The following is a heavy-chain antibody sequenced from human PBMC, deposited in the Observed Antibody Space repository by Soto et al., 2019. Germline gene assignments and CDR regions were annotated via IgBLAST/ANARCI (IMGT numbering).Heavy chain of an antibody. CDR1: GFTFSTYT. V-gene: IGHV3-23*01. J-gene: IGHJ6*02. CDR2: ISGSADST. D-gene: IGHD6-6*01. Sequence: GGSLRLACAASGFTFSTYTMSWVRQAPGEGLEWVSAISGSADSTYYADSVKGRFTISRDNSKNTLYLKMNSLRAEDTAVYYCAKELEAARTYYYYGMDVWGQGTTVTVSS. CDR3: AKELEAARTYYYYGMDV.